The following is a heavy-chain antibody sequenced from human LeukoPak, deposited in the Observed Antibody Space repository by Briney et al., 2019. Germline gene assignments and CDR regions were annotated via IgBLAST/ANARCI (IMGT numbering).Heavy chain of an antibody. V-gene: IGHV1-69*13. Sequence: GASVKVSCKASGGTFRSYAISWVRQAPGQGLEWMGGIIPIFGTANYVQKFQGRVTITADESTSTAYMELSSLRSEDTAVYYCASGRWLQYPFDYWGQGTLVTVSS. J-gene: IGHJ4*02. CDR1: GGTFRSYA. D-gene: IGHD5-24*01. CDR3: ASGRWLQYPFDY. CDR2: IIPIFGTA.